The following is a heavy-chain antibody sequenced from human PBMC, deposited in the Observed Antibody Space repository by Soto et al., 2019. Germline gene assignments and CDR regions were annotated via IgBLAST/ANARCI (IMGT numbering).Heavy chain of an antibody. V-gene: IGHV4-4*02. CDR3: ARVGAAAAPGYFDY. CDR2: IYHSGST. Sequence: PSETLSLTCAVSGGSIRSSNWWSWVRQPPGKGLEWIGEIYHSGSTNYNPSLKSRVTISVDTSKNQFSLKVRSVTAADTAVYYCARVGAAAAPGYFDYWSQGTLVTVSS. J-gene: IGHJ4*02. CDR1: GGSIRSSNW. D-gene: IGHD6-13*01.